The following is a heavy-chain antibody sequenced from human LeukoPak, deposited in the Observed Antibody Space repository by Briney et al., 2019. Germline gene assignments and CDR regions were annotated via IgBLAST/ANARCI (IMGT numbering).Heavy chain of an antibody. CDR1: GFTFSSYW. J-gene: IGHJ4*02. V-gene: IGHV3-7*03. CDR2: IKQDGSEK. Sequence: GGSLRLSCAASGFTFSSYWMSWVRQAPGKGLEWVANIKQDGSEKYYVDSVKGRFTISRDNAKNSLYLQMNSLRAEDTAVYYCAKEVMTPRNDYWGQGTLVTVSS. CDR3: AKEVMTPRNDY.